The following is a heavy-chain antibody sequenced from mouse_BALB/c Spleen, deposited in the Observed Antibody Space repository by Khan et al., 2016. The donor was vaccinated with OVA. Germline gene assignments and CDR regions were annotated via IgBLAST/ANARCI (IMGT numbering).Heavy chain of an antibody. CDR2: INPTNGGT. CDR1: GYTFTNFY. J-gene: IGHJ3*01. V-gene: IGHV1S81*02. D-gene: IGHD2-1*01. Sequence: QVQLQQPGAELVKPGASVKLSCKASGYTFTNFYMYWVRQRPGQGLEWIGQINPTNGGTNFNEKFKTKATLTVDKSSSTAYMQLSSLTSEDSAVYYGTRSPLYYGNSNQAWFAYWGQGTLVTVSA. CDR3: TRSPLYYGNSNQAWFAY.